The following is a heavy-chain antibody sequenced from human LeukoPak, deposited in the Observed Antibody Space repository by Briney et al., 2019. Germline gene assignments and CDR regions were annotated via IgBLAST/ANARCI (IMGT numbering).Heavy chain of an antibody. Sequence: KPGGSLRLSCAASGFTFSSYSMNWVRQAPGKGLEWVSSISSSSSYIYYADSVKGRFTISRDDAKNSLYLQMNSLRAEDMAVYFCVRDLMGSGATTAYLHHWGQGTLVTVSS. CDR3: VRDLMGSGATTAYLHH. CDR1: GFTFSSYS. CDR2: ISSSSSYI. D-gene: IGHD4/OR15-4a*01. J-gene: IGHJ1*01. V-gene: IGHV3-21*01.